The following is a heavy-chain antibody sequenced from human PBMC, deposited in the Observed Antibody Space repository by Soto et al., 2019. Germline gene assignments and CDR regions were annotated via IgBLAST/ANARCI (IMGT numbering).Heavy chain of an antibody. J-gene: IGHJ4*02. D-gene: IGHD3-10*01. CDR2: ISYDGSNK. V-gene: IGHV3-30*03. Sequence: QVQLVESGGGVVQPGRSLRLSCAASGFPFTTYGMHWVREGPGKGLEWVAVISYDGSNKYYADSVKGRFTISRDNSKNTLYLQMNSLRPEDTASYYCVGGQYYFDYRGQGTLFIVSS. CDR1: GFPFTTYG. CDR3: VGGQYYFDY.